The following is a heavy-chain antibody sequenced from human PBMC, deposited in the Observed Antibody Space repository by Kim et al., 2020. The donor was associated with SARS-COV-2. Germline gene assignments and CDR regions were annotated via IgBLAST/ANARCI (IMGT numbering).Heavy chain of an antibody. CDR1: GGSVSSGSYY. Sequence: SETLSLTCTVSGGSVSSGSYYWSWIRQPPGKGLEWIGYIYYSGSTNYNPSLKSRVTISVDTSKNQFSLKLSSVTAADTAVYYCARVSYDYIWGSYQFDYWGQGTLVTVSS. V-gene: IGHV4-61*01. CDR3: ARVSYDYIWGSYQFDY. CDR2: IYYSGST. J-gene: IGHJ4*02. D-gene: IGHD3-16*02.